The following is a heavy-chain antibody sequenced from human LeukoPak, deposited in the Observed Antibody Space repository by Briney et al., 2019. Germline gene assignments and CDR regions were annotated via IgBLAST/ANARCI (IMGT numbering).Heavy chain of an antibody. CDR1: GFSFTSYA. CDR2: ITHDGSNK. V-gene: IGHV3-30*03. CDR3: ARDGPLDSSGYYFDY. Sequence: PGRSLRLSCAASGFSFTSYAMHWVRQAPGKGLEWVAVITHDGSNKFYGDSVTGRFTISRDNSKNSLYLQMNSLRAEDTAVYYCARDGPLDSSGYYFDYWGQGTLVTVSS. J-gene: IGHJ4*02. D-gene: IGHD3-22*01.